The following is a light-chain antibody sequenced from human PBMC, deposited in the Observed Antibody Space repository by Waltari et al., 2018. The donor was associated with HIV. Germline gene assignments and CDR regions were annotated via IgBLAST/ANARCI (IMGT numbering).Light chain of an antibody. CDR2: RNK. V-gene: IGLV1-47*01. Sequence: QSVLTQPPSASATPGQRVTISRSGSSSNIGHYYVYWYQQLPGATPKVLIFRNKRRHSGGPDRVSGSKSGTSASLAISGLRSEDEADYYCATWDDSLSGVVFGGGTKLTVL. CDR1: SSNIGHYY. CDR3: ATWDDSLSGVV. J-gene: IGLJ2*01.